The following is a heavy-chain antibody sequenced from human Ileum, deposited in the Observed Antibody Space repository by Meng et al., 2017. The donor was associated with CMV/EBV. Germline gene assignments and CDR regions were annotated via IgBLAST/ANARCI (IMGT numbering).Heavy chain of an antibody. CDR3: ARGPGASTREGFDY. CDR1: GGSVNNYD. CDR2: FYSSDTY. D-gene: IGHD1-26*01. Sequence: QVDLEGSGPGLVKPSETLSPTCTVSGGSVNNYDWSWTRQSAGKGLEWIGRFYSSDTYNYHPSLDSRVTMSLDTSKNQFSLNLRSVTAADTATYYCARGPGASTREGFDYWGLGTLVTVSS. V-gene: IGHV4-4*07. J-gene: IGHJ4*02.